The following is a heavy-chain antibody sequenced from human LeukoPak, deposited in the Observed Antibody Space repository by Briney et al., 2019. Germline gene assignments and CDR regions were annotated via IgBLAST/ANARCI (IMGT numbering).Heavy chain of an antibody. J-gene: IGHJ3*02. CDR2: ISSNGGST. V-gene: IGHV3-64*01. CDR1: GFTFSSYA. D-gene: IGHD6-13*01. Sequence: SGGSLRLSCAASGFTFSSYAMHWVRQAPGKGLEYVSAISSNGGSTYYANSVKGRFTISRDNSKNTLYLQMGSLRAEDMAVYCCARAMIGRGYSSSWTPNDAFDIWGQGTMVTVSS. CDR3: ARAMIGRGYSSSWTPNDAFDI.